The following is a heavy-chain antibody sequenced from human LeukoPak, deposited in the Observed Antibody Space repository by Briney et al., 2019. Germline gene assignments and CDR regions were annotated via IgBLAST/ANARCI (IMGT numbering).Heavy chain of an antibody. J-gene: IGHJ4*02. Sequence: ASVKVSCKASGGTFSSYAISWVRQAPGQGLEWMGGIIPIFGTANYAQKFQGRVTITADESTSTAYMELSSLRSDDTAVYYCAAGFRIAAPGTSQDYWGQGTLVTVSS. CDR2: IIPIFGTA. D-gene: IGHD6-13*01. CDR3: AAGFRIAAPGTSQDY. CDR1: GGTFSSYA. V-gene: IGHV1-69*01.